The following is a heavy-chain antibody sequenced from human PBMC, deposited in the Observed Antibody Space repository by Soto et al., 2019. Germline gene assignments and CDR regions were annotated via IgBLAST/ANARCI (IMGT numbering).Heavy chain of an antibody. J-gene: IGHJ5*02. V-gene: IGHV4-39*01. D-gene: IGHD6-6*01. CDR2: IYYSGST. CDR3: ARHAPAARSGEVMDWFDP. CDR1: GGSISSSSYY. Sequence: PSETLSLTCTVSGGSISSSSYYWGWIRQPPGKGLEWIGSIYYSGSTYYNPSLKSRVTISVDTSKNQFSLKLSSVTAADTAVYYCARHAPAARSGEVMDWFDPWGQGTLVTVSS.